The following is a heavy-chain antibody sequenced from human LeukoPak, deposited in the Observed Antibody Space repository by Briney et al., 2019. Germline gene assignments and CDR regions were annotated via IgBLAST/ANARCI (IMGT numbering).Heavy chain of an antibody. CDR2: ISGSGGST. D-gene: IGHD2-2*01. CDR1: GFTFSSYA. V-gene: IGHV3-23*01. Sequence: PGGSLRLSCAASGFTFSSYAMSWVRQAPGKGLEWVSAISGSGGSTYYADSVKGRFTISRDNSKNTLYLQMNSLRAEDTAVYYCAKDYRRGTSSGVYYYYGMDVWGQGTTVTVSS. CDR3: AKDYRRGTSSGVYYYYGMDV. J-gene: IGHJ6*02.